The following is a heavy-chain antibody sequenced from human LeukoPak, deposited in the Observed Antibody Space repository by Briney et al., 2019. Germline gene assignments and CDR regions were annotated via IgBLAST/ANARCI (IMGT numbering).Heavy chain of an antibody. D-gene: IGHD5-18*01. CDR3: ARVQRRGYSYDFRY. J-gene: IGHJ4*02. Sequence: ASVKVSCKTSGSTFTGYYMHWVRQAPGQGLEWMGWINPNTGGTNYAQKFQGRVTMTRDTSVSTAYMELSRLRSDDTAVYYCARVQRRGYSYDFRYWGQGTLVTVSS. CDR2: INPNTGGT. CDR1: GSTFTGYY. V-gene: IGHV1-2*02.